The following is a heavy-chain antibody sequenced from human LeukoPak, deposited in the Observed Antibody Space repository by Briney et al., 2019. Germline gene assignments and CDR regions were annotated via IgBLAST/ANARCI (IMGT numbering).Heavy chain of an antibody. J-gene: IGHJ4*02. CDR2: ISYDGSNK. D-gene: IGHD1-26*01. Sequence: QSGGSLRLSCAASGFTFSSYEMNWVRQAPGKGLEWVAVISYDGSNKYYADSVKGRFTISRDNSKNTLYLQMNSLRAEDTAVYYCARDFQGANGYFDYWGQGTLVTVSS. V-gene: IGHV3-30*04. CDR1: GFTFSSYE. CDR3: ARDFQGANGYFDY.